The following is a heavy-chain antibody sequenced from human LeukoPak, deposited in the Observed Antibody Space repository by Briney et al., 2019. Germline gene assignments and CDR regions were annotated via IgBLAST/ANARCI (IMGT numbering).Heavy chain of an antibody. D-gene: IGHD3-10*01. CDR2: ISNSGSTI. CDR3: ARDYYASESYYNPS. Sequence: GGSLRLSCAASGFTSSDYFMSWIRQAPQKGLEWVSYISNSGSTIYYADSVKGRFTISRDNAKNTLYLQMNSLRAEDTAVYYCARDYYASESYYNPSWGQGTLVTVSS. CDR1: GFTSSDYF. J-gene: IGHJ5*02. V-gene: IGHV3-11*01.